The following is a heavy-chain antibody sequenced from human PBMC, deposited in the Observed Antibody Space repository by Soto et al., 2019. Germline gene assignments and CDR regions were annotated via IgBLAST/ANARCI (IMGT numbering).Heavy chain of an antibody. Sequence: ASVKVSCTASGGTFSSYAISWVRQAPGQGLEWMGGIIPIFGTANYAQKFQGRVTITADESTSTAYMELSSLRSEDTAVYYCANLYSYKNYFDYWGQGTLVTVSS. CDR1: GGTFSSYA. CDR3: ANLYSYKNYFDY. CDR2: IIPIFGTA. D-gene: IGHD5-18*01. J-gene: IGHJ4*02. V-gene: IGHV1-69*13.